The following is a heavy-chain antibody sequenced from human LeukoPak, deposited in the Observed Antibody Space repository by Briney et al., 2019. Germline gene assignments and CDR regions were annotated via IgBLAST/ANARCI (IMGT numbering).Heavy chain of an antibody. CDR1: GGSIGSSRYY. CDR3: ARLLYDRSGYYYFDH. J-gene: IGHJ4*02. D-gene: IGHD3-22*01. V-gene: IGHV4-39*01. Sequence: SETLSLTCTVSGGSIGSSRYYWAWIRQPPGNGLEWIGTIYYSGSTYDNPSLKTRVTVSVDTSQNQFYLTLSYVTAPDTAVYYCARLLYDRSGYYYFDHWGQGTLVTVSS. CDR2: IYYSGST.